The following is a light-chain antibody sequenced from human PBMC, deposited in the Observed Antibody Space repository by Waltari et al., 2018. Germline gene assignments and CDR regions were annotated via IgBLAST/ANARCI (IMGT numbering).Light chain of an antibody. V-gene: IGLV3-1*01. CDR3: QALDRRTVEVV. CDR2: QNN. CDR1: KLANKN. Sequence: SYDLTQPPSVSVSPGQTASITCSGDKLANKNVCWYQQKPGQSPVLVIYQNNKRPSDIPERFSASNSGSTATLTMSGVQSTDEADYYCQALDRRTVEVVFGGGTRLAVL. J-gene: IGLJ2*01.